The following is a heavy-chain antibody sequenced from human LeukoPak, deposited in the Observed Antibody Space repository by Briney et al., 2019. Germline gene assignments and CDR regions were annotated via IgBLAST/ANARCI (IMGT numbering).Heavy chain of an antibody. J-gene: IGHJ5*02. CDR3: ARVPMVRGVIIPNWFDP. D-gene: IGHD3-10*01. V-gene: IGHV1-18*04. Sequence: ASVTVSCTASGYTFTSYGISWVRQAPGQGLEWMGWISAYNGNTNYAQKLQGRVTMTTDTSTSTAYMELRSLRSDDTAVYYCARVPMVRGVIIPNWFDPWGQGTLVTVSS. CDR2: ISAYNGNT. CDR1: GYTFTSYG.